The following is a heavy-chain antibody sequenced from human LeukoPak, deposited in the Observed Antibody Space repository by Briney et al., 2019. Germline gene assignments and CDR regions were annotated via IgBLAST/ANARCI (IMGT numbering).Heavy chain of an antibody. CDR2: IRYDGSNT. D-gene: IGHD1-26*01. Sequence: QAGGSLRLSCAASGFTFSSYGIHWVRQAPGKGLEWVAFIRYDGSNTDSVKGRFTISRDNSKNTLYLQMNSLRAEGTAVYYCAKGRGWEASYYYYYMDVWGKGTTVTISS. J-gene: IGHJ6*03. CDR3: AKGRGWEASYYYYYMDV. CDR1: GFTFSSYG. V-gene: IGHV3-30*02.